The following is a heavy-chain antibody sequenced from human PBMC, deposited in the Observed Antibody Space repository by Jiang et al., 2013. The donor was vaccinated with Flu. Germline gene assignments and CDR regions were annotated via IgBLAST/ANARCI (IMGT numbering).Heavy chain of an antibody. J-gene: IGHJ4*02. Sequence: FTISRDNAKNSLYLQMNSLRAEDTALYYCAKDIVSVGGFGELSSSFDYWGQGTLVTVSS. V-gene: IGHV3-9*01. D-gene: IGHD3-10*01. CDR3: AKDIVSVGGFGELSSSFDY.